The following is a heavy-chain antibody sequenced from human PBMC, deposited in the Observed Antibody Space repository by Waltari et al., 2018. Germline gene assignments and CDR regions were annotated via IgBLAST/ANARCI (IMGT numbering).Heavy chain of an antibody. D-gene: IGHD3-3*01. CDR2: IYYSGST. J-gene: IGHJ5*02. Sequence: QLQLQESGPGLVKPSETLSLTCTVSGGSISSSSYYWGWIRQPPGKGLEWIGSIYYSGSTYYNPSLKSRVTISVDTSKNQFSLKLSSVTAADTAVYYCARDLAIFGVVIMGYNWFDPWGQGTLVTVSS. CDR3: ARDLAIFGVVIMGYNWFDP. V-gene: IGHV4-39*07. CDR1: GGSISSSSYY.